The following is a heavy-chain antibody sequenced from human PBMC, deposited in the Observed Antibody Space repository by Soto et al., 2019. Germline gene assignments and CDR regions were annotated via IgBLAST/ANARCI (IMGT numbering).Heavy chain of an antibody. CDR3: ARLSAQNYYDTSGFFKDNWFDP. D-gene: IGHD3-22*01. Sequence: QVQLVQSGAEVKKPVSSMKVSCKASGGTFNSYDINWERQAPGQRLEWIGGIIPIGETPYYAQKFQGRVTITADESTNTVYMELSSLRSEDTAMYYCARLSAQNYYDTSGFFKDNWFDPWGQGTVVTVSS. J-gene: IGHJ5*02. V-gene: IGHV1-69*01. CDR2: IIPIGETP. CDR1: GGTFNSYD.